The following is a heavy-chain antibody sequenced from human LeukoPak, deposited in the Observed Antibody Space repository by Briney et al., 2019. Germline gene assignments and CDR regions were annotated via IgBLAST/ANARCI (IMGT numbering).Heavy chain of an antibody. D-gene: IGHD3-22*01. CDR2: IYSGGST. CDR1: GFTVSSNY. J-gene: IGHJ4*02. CDR3: ARESTDYYDSSGYYYGPVY. Sequence: GGSLRLSCAASGFTVSSNYMSWVRQAPGKGLEWVSVIYSGGSTYYADSVKGRFTISRDNSKNTLYLQMNSLRAEDTAVYYCARESTDYYDSSGYYYGPVYWGQGTLVTVSS. V-gene: IGHV3-53*01.